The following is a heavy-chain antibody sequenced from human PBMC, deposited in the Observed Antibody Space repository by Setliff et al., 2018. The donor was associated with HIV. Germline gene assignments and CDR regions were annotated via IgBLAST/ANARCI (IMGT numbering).Heavy chain of an antibody. CDR1: GGSISISD. J-gene: IGHJ5*02. CDR3: ARRSDWFDP. Sequence: SETLSLTCTVSGGSISISDWSWIRQPPGKGLEWIGCIYTSANTNYDPSLKSRVTISVDTSKNQFSLKLASVTAADTAVYFCARRSDWFDPWG. V-gene: IGHV4-4*09. CDR2: IYTSANT.